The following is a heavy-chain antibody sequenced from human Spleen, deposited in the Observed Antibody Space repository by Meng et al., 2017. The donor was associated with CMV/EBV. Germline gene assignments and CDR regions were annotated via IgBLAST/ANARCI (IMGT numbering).Heavy chain of an antibody. CDR1: GFTFSSYG. J-gene: IGHJ5*02. D-gene: IGHD2-15*01. CDR3: AKDYLRVTVVLGWFDP. CDR2: IRYDGSNK. Sequence: GESLKISCAASGFTFSSYGMHWVRQAPGKGLEWVAFIRYDGSNKYYADSVKGRFTISRDNSKNTLYLQMNSLGAEDTAVYYCAKDYLRVTVVLGWFDPWGQGTLVTVSS. V-gene: IGHV3-30*02.